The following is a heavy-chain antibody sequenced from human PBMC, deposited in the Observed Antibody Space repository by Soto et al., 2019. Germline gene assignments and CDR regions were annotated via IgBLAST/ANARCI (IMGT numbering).Heavy chain of an antibody. V-gene: IGHV1-18*04. CDR1: GYTFTGYY. D-gene: IGHD3-3*01. CDR3: ARNFWSGYSAWFDP. CDR2: INANNGDT. Sequence: ASVKVSCKASGYTFTGYYMHWVRQAPGQGLEWMGWINANNGDTNYAQKLQGRVTMTTDTSTSTAYMELRSLRSDDTAVYYCARNFWSGYSAWFDPWGQGTLVTVSS. J-gene: IGHJ5*02.